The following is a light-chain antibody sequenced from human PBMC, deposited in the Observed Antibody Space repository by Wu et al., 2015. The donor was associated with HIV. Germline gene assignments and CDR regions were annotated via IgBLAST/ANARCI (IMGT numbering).Light chain of an antibody. CDR3: QQYNDYTWT. Sequence: EIVLTQSPGTLSLSPGERATLSCRASQSISSDYLAWYQQKPGQAPRLLIYASSSRASGIPDRFSGGGSGTEFTLTISSLQSEDFAVYYCQQYNDYTWTFGQGTKVDIK. CDR1: QSISSDY. CDR2: ASS. V-gene: IGKV3-20*01. J-gene: IGKJ1*01.